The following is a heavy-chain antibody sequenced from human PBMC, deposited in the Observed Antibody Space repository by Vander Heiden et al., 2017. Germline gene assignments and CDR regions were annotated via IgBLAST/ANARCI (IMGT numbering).Heavy chain of an antibody. J-gene: IGHJ5*02. D-gene: IGHD3-10*01. CDR2: IYTSGST. Sequence: QVQLQESGPGLVKPSETLSLTCTLSGGSISSYYWSWIRQPAGKGLEWIGRIYTSGSTNYNPSLKSRVTMSVDTSKNQFSLKLSSVTAADTAVYYCARDIMVRGVNWFDPWGQGTLVTVSS. CDR3: ARDIMVRGVNWFDP. CDR1: GGSISSYY. V-gene: IGHV4-4*07.